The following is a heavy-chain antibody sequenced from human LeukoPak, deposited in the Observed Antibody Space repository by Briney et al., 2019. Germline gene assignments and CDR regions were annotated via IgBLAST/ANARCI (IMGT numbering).Heavy chain of an antibody. D-gene: IGHD6-19*01. V-gene: IGHV4-59*02. CDR1: GGSVGSNY. J-gene: IGHJ1*01. CDR3: ARGSGWYPH. Sequence: SETLSLTCSVSGGSVGSNYWSWVRQPPGKGLEWIGYISYSGDTKYDPSLKSRLSMSVDTSKNQCSLMLTSVTAADTAVYYCARGSGWYPHWGQGTLVTVSS. CDR2: ISYSGDT.